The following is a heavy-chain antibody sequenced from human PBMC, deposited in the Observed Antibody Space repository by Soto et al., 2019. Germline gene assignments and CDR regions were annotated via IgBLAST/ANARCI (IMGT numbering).Heavy chain of an antibody. J-gene: IGHJ4*02. Sequence: EVQLVESGGGLVQPGGSLKLSCAASGFTFSGSAMHWVRQASGKGLEWVGRIRTKPNSYGTTYAASVEGRFTISRDDSKNTAYLQMNSLKTEDTDVYYCTRLSGTGEGDYWCQGTLVTVSS. CDR3: TRLSGTGEGDY. CDR2: IRTKPNSYGT. CDR1: GFTFSGSA. V-gene: IGHV3-73*02. D-gene: IGHD7-27*01.